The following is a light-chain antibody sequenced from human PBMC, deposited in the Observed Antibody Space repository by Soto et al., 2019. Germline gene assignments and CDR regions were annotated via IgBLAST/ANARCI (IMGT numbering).Light chain of an antibody. CDR2: GAS. CDR1: QSVSSSY. Sequence: EIVLTQSPGTLSLSPGERANLSCRASQSVSSSYLAWYQQKPGQAPRLLIYGASSRATGIPDRFSGSGSGTDFTLTINRLEPEDFAVYYCQQYSSSPRTFGQGTKVEIK. CDR3: QQYSSSPRT. J-gene: IGKJ1*01. V-gene: IGKV3-20*01.